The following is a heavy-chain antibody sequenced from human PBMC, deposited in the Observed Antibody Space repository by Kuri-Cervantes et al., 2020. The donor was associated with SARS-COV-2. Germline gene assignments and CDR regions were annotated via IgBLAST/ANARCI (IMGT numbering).Heavy chain of an antibody. CDR2: ISYDGSNK. J-gene: IGHJ6*02. CDR1: GFTSSSYG. V-gene: IGHV3-30*18. D-gene: IGHD5-12*01. Sequence: GGSLRLSCAASGFTSSSYGMHWVRQAPGKGLEWVAVISYDGSNKYYADSVKGRFTISRDNSKNTLYLQMNSLRAEDTAVYYCAKAYDPYGMDVWGQGTTVTVSS. CDR3: AKAYDPYGMDV.